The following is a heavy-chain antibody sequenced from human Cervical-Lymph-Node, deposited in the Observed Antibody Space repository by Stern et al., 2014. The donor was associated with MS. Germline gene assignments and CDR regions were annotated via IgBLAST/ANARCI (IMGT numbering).Heavy chain of an antibody. D-gene: IGHD3-10*01. V-gene: IGHV3-11*01. J-gene: IGHJ6*02. CDR3: ARGRVSYNGMDV. CDR2: ISSSADTM. CDR1: GFTFSDYY. Sequence: QVHLVESGGGLVRPGGSLRLSCAASGFTFSDYYMTWIRQAPGKGLAWLAYISSSADTMYYADSVKGRFTISRDNAENSLYLQMNSLRAEDTAVYYCARGRVSYNGMDVWGQGTTVTVS.